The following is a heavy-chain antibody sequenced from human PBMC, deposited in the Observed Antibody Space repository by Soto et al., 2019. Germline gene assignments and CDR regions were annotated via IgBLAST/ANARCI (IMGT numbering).Heavy chain of an antibody. D-gene: IGHD3-9*01. CDR2: IIPIFGTA. J-gene: IGHJ6*02. Sequence: SVKVSCKASGGTFSSYAISWVRQAPGQGLEWMGGIIPIFGTANYAQKFQGRVTITADKSTSTAYMELSSLRSEDTAVYYCARDGGYDILTGLVGYYGMDVWGQGTTVTVSS. CDR1: GGTFSSYA. V-gene: IGHV1-69*06. CDR3: ARDGGYDILTGLVGYYGMDV.